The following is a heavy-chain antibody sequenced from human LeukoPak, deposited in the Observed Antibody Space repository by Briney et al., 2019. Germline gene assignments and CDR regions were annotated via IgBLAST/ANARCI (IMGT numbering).Heavy chain of an antibody. CDR3: ARDKGIGRYGMDV. Sequence: PGGSLRLSCVVSGFTFSSYWMTWVRQAPGKGLEWVALISSDEINKNYVDSVKGRFTISRDNSKNTLFLQMNSLRAEDTAVYYCARDKGIGRYGMDVWGQGTTVTVSS. CDR1: GFTFSSYW. CDR2: ISSDEINK. V-gene: IGHV3-30*03. J-gene: IGHJ6*02. D-gene: IGHD1-1*01.